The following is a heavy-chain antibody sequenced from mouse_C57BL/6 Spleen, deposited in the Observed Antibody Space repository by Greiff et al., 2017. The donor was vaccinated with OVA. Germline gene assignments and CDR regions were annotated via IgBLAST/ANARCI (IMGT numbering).Heavy chain of an antibody. V-gene: IGHV1-63*01. Sequence: VKLQQSGAELVRPGTSVKMSCKASGYTFTNYWIGWAKQRPGHGLEWIGDIYPGGGYTNYNEKFKGKATLTADKSSSTAYMQFSSLTSEDSAIYYCARISIYYGSSYGDYWGQGTTLTVSS. CDR1: GYTFTNYW. J-gene: IGHJ2*01. CDR2: IYPGGGYT. CDR3: ARISIYYGSSYGDY. D-gene: IGHD1-1*01.